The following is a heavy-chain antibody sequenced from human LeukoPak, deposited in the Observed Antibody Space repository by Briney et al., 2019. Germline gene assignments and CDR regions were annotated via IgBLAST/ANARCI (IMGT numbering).Heavy chain of an antibody. CDR1: GYTFTGYY. J-gene: IGHJ4*02. CDR2: TNPNSGGT. D-gene: IGHD6-19*01. CDR3: ARGLLSGWYFYYFDY. Sequence: ASVKVSCKASGYTFTGYYMHWVRQAPGQGLEWMGRTNPNSGGTNYAQKFQGRVTMTRDTSISTAYMELSRLRSDDTAVYYCARGLLSGWYFYYFDYWGQGTLVTVSS. V-gene: IGHV1-2*06.